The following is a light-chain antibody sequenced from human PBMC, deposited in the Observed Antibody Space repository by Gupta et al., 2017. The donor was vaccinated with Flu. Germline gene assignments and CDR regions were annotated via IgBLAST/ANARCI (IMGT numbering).Light chain of an antibody. J-gene: IGLJ3*02. CDR1: GSDVGGYNY. CDR2: EVS. Sequence: SALTQPPSASGSPGPSVTISCTGTGSDVGGYNYVSWYQHHPGKAPKLMIYEVSRRPPGVPDRFSGSKSGNTASLTVSGRQADEEADYYCSSYAGSHNWVFGGGTKLTVL. V-gene: IGLV2-8*01. CDR3: SSYAGSHNWV.